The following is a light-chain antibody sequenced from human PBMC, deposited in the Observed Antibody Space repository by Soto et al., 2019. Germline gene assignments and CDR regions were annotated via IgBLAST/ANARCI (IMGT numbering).Light chain of an antibody. CDR1: QDISTF. CDR2: DAS. V-gene: IGKV1-33*01. CDR3: QQFEDLPLS. J-gene: IGKJ3*01. Sequence: DIQMTQSPSSLSASVGDRVSITCQASQDISTFLNWYQQKPGQAPTLLIYDASNLETGVPSRFSGTGSGTDFTLTITSLQSEDVAAYYCQQFEDLPLSFGPGTTVDI.